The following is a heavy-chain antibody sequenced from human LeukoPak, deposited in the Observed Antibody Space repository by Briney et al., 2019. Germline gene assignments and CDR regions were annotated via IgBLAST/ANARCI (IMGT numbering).Heavy chain of an antibody. D-gene: IGHD3-3*01. CDR1: GFTFSSYA. CDR2: IKQDGSEK. J-gene: IGHJ4*02. V-gene: IGHV3-7*01. CDR3: ARVSSGYYPLHFDY. Sequence: PGGSLRLSCPASGFTFSSYAMSWVRQAPGKGLEWVANIKQDGSEKYYVDSVKGRFTISRDNAKNSLYLQMNSLRAEDTAVYYCARVSSGYYPLHFDYWGQGTLVTVSS.